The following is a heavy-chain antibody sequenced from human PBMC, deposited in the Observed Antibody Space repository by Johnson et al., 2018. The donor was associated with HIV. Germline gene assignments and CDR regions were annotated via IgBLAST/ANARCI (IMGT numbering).Heavy chain of an antibody. D-gene: IGHD2-15*01. CDR2: ISGSGGTI. CDR3: ARSKDCSGGSCPDAFDI. J-gene: IGHJ3*02. Sequence: VQLVESGGGLVKPGGSLRLSCVASGFTFSDYYMTWIRQAPGKGLEWVSYISGSGGTIYSADSVQGRFTISRDNARNSLYLQMNRLRVEDTAVYYCARSKDCSGGSCPDAFDIWGQGTMVIVSS. CDR1: GFTFSDYY. V-gene: IGHV3-11*04.